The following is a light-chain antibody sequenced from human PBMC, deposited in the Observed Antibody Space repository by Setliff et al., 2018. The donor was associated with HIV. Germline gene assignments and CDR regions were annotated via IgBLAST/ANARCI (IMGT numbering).Light chain of an antibody. J-gene: IGLJ1*01. CDR1: SSNIGRNT. CDR3: AAWDDGLNGSYV. V-gene: IGLV1-44*01. Sequence: QSVLTQPPSASGTPGQRVTISCSGSSSNIGRNTVNWYQQLPGTAPKLLIYRNNQRPTGVPDRFSGSKSGTSASLAISGLQSEDEADYYCAAWDDGLNGSYVFGTGTQLTVL. CDR2: RNN.